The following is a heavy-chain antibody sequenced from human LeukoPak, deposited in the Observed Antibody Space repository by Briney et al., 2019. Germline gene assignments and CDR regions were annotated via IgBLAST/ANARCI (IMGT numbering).Heavy chain of an antibody. CDR1: GCTFSSYA. D-gene: IGHD6-13*01. Sequence: GGSLTLSCAASGCTFSSYAMPWVRQAAGRGLDWVTTISAIGGTTYYAHSVKGRLTISGDKSKSPLYLQMNSLRAEDTAVYYCAKARGSSSWSSFDYWGRGTLVTVSS. CDR2: ISAIGGTT. CDR3: AKARGSSSWSSFDY. J-gene: IGHJ4*02. V-gene: IGHV3-23*01.